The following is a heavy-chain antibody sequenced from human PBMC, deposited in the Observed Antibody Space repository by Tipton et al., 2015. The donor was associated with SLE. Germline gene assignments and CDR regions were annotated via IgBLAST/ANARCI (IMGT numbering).Heavy chain of an antibody. Sequence: QSGAEVKKPGASVKVSCKASGYTFTGYYIHWMRQAPGEGLEWMGRLNPNSGGTNYAQKFQGRVTMTRDTPISTAYMELSRLRSDDTAVYYCARDGTVAGTGGAFDIWGQGTMVTVSS. D-gene: IGHD6-13*01. CDR1: GYTFTGYY. CDR3: ARDGTVAGTGGAFDI. J-gene: IGHJ3*02. CDR2: LNPNSGGT. V-gene: IGHV1-2*06.